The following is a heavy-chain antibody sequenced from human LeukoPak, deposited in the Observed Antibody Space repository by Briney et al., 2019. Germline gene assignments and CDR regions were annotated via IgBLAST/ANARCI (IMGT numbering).Heavy chain of an antibody. CDR3: ARVVVGATTPFDY. Sequence: GASVKVSCKASGYTFTGYYMHWVRQAPGQGLEWMGWINPNSGGTNYAQKFQGRVTMTRDTSISTAYMELSRLRSDDTAVYYCARVVVGATTPFDYWGQGTLVTVSS. J-gene: IGHJ4*02. V-gene: IGHV1-2*02. D-gene: IGHD1-26*01. CDR2: INPNSGGT. CDR1: GYTFTGYY.